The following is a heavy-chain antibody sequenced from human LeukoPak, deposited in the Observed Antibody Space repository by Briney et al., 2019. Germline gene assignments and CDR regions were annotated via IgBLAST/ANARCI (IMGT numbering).Heavy chain of an antibody. V-gene: IGHV3-7*01. Sequence: GGSLRLSCAASGFTFSSYWMRWVRQAPGKGLEWVANINQDGSAKDYGGSVEGRFTISRDNAKNSLYLQMNSLTAEDTAVYFCASAPNENYFDFWGQGTLVTVSS. CDR2: INQDGSAK. CDR3: ASAPNENYFDF. J-gene: IGHJ4*02. CDR1: GFTFSSYW.